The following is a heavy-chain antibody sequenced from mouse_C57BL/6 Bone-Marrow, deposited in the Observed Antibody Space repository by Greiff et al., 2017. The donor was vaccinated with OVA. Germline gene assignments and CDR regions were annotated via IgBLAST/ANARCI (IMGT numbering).Heavy chain of an antibody. V-gene: IGHV3-8*01. J-gene: IGHJ1*03. CDR3: ARWRDDYGGDWWFDV. CDR2: ISYSGST. D-gene: IGHD2-4*01. CDR1: GYSITSDY. Sequence: EVKLVESGPGLAKPSQTLSLTCSVTGYSITSDYWNWIRKFPGNKLEYMGYISYSGSTYYNPSLKSRIPITRDTSKNQYYLQLNSGSTEDTGTDGCARWRDDYGGDWWFDVWGTGTTVTVSA.